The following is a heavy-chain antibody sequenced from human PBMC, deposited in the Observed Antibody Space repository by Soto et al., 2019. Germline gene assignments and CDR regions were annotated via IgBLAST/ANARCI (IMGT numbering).Heavy chain of an antibody. D-gene: IGHD6-13*01. CDR3: RSSSRYSTDV. V-gene: IGHV4-39*01. Sequence: QLQLQESGPGLVKPSETLSLSCTVSGGSITSSFYWGWIRQPPGKGLKWIGSIYGTGNTYYNPSLKGRVTISADTSKNQFSLNLISVTAADTAVYYCRSSSRYSTDVWGQGATVTVSS. CDR1: GGSITSSFY. J-gene: IGHJ6*02. CDR2: IYGTGNT.